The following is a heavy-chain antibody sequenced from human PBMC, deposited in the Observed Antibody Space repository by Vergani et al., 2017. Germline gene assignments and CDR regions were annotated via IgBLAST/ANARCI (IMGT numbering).Heavy chain of an antibody. CDR1: GGSISSYY. CDR2: IYYCWST. Sequence: QVQLQESGPGLVKPSETLSLTCTVSGGSISSYYWSWIRQPPGKGLEWIGNIYYCWSTNYNPSLKSRVTISVDTSKNQFSLKLSSVTAADTAVYYCARNPYCGGDCYSDAFDIWGQGTMVTVSS. CDR3: ARNPYCGGDCYSDAFDI. V-gene: IGHV4-59*01. D-gene: IGHD2-21*02. J-gene: IGHJ3*02.